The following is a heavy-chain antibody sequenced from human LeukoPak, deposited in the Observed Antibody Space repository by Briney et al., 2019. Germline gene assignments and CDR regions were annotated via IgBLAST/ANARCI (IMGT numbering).Heavy chain of an antibody. V-gene: IGHV3-30*18. D-gene: IGHD3-22*01. CDR1: GFTFSSYG. CDR3: AKEIEITMIAYYHYGMDV. Sequence: GGSLRLSCAASGFTFSSYGMHWVRQAPGKGLEWVAVISYDGTNKYYADSVKGRFTISRDNSKNTLYLQMNSLRAEDTAVYYCAKEIEITMIAYYHYGMDVWGQGTTVTVSS. CDR2: ISYDGTNK. J-gene: IGHJ6*02.